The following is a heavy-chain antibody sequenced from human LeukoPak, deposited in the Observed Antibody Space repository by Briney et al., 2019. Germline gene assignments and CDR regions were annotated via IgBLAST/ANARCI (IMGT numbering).Heavy chain of an antibody. CDR2: IYYSGST. D-gene: IGHD1-26*01. J-gene: IGHJ4*02. CDR3: ARYIRTQVGANPYYFDY. Sequence: KPSETLSLTCTVSGGSISSSSYYWGWIRQPPGKGLEWIGSIYYSGSTYYNPSLKSRVTISVDTSKNQFSLRLSSVTAADTAMYYCARYIRTQVGANPYYFDYWGQGTLVTVSS. CDR1: GGSISSSSYY. V-gene: IGHV4-39*01.